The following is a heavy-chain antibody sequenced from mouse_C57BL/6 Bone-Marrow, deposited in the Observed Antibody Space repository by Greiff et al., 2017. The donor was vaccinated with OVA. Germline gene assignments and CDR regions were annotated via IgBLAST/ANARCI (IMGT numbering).Heavy chain of an antibody. CDR1: GYTFTDYY. Sequence: VQLQQSGPELVKPGASVKISCKASGYTFTDYYMNWVKQSHGKSLEWIGDINPNNGGTSYNQKFKGTATLTVDKSSSTAYMELRSLTSEDSAVYYCARGDCYYVGYWGQGTTLTVSS. V-gene: IGHV1-26*01. CDR3: ARGDCYYVGY. J-gene: IGHJ2*01. CDR2: INPNNGGT.